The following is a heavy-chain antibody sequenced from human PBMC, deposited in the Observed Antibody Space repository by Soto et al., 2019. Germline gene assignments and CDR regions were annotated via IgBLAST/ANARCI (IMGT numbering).Heavy chain of an antibody. Sequence: VQLVASGGGLVQPGGSLSLSCAASGFTFSSYSMNWVRQAPGRGLEWVSYISSRSSTIFYVDSVKDRFTISRDNAKNALYLQMNSLRDEDTAVYYCARDRPYSNYFDYWGQGTLVTVSS. CDR1: GFTFSSYS. J-gene: IGHJ4*02. V-gene: IGHV3-48*02. D-gene: IGHD4-4*01. CDR2: ISSRSSTI. CDR3: ARDRPYSNYFDY.